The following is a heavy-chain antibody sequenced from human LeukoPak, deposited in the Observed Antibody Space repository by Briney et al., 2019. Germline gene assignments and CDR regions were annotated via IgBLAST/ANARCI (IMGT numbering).Heavy chain of an antibody. CDR3: ARVRPHYYDNSGYYPFDC. V-gene: IGHV4-59*01. CDR2: IYNSEST. Sequence: SETLSLTCTVSGGSISSYYWSWIRQPSGKGLEWIGYIYNSESTNYNPSFKNRVTISVDTSKNHFSLRLSSVTAADTAVYYCARVRPHYYDNSGYYPFDCRGQGTLVTVSS. J-gene: IGHJ4*02. CDR1: GGSISSYY. D-gene: IGHD3-22*01.